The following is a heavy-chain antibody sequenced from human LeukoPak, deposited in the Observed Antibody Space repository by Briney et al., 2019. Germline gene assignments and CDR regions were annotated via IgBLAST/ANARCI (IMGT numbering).Heavy chain of an antibody. Sequence: PSETLSLPCAVYGGSFSGYYWSWIRQPPGKGLEWIEEINHSGSTNYNPSLKSRVTISVDTSKNQFSLKLSSVTAADTAVYYCARGDVGATPARPIDYWGQGTLVTVSS. V-gene: IGHV4-34*01. CDR3: ARGDVGATPARPIDY. CDR2: INHSGST. CDR1: GGSFSGYY. J-gene: IGHJ4*02. D-gene: IGHD1-26*01.